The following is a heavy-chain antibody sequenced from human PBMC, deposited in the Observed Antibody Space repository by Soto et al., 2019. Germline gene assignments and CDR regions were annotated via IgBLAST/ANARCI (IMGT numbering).Heavy chain of an antibody. D-gene: IGHD6-13*01. Sequence: GGSLRLSCAASGFTFSSYSMNWVRQAPGKGLEWVSSISSSSSYIYYADSVKGRFTISRDNAKNSLYLQMNSLRAEDTAVYYCARLIIGSSWNYYYYGMDVWGQGTTVTSP. CDR3: ARLIIGSSWNYYYYGMDV. J-gene: IGHJ6*02. CDR2: ISSSSSYI. V-gene: IGHV3-21*01. CDR1: GFTFSSYS.